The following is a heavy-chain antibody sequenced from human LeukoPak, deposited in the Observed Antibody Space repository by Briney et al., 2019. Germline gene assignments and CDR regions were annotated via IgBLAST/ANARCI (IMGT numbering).Heavy chain of an antibody. CDR1: GFTFDDYG. CDR3: ARGGGEMATTHLDY. D-gene: IGHD5-24*01. J-gene: IGHJ4*02. V-gene: IGHV3-20*04. Sequence: GGPLRLSCAASGFTFDDYGMSWVRQAPGKGLEWVSGINWNGGSTGYADSVKGRFTISRDNAKNSLYLQMNSLRAEDTALYYCARGGGEMATTHLDYWGQGTLVTVSS. CDR2: INWNGGST.